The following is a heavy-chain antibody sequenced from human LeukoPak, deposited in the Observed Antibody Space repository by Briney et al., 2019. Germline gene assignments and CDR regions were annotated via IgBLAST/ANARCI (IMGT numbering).Heavy chain of an antibody. J-gene: IGHJ6*02. V-gene: IGHV1-46*01. CDR3: ARGSVMTSDDYYDMDV. CDR2: INHSGGSR. CDR1: GYTFTRYY. Sequence: GASVKVSCKASGYTFTRYYMHWVRQAPGQGLEWMGIINHSGGSRTYAEQFQGRVTMTRDTSTSTGYMELSSLRSEDTAVYYCARGSVMTSDDYYDMDVWGQGTTVTVSS. D-gene: IGHD2-21*02.